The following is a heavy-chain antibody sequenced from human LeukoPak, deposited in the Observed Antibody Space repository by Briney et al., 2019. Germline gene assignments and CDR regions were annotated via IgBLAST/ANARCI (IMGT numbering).Heavy chain of an antibody. Sequence: ASVKVSCKASGYTFSSYGLNWVRQAPGQGLEWMGWISAYNGNTNYAQKLQGRVTLTTDTSTSTAYMELRSLRSDDTAVYYCARDMAVDIVATTSYHGMDVWGQGTTVTVSS. CDR3: ARDMAVDIVATTSYHGMDV. CDR1: GYTFSSYG. V-gene: IGHV1-18*01. D-gene: IGHD5-12*01. J-gene: IGHJ6*02. CDR2: ISAYNGNT.